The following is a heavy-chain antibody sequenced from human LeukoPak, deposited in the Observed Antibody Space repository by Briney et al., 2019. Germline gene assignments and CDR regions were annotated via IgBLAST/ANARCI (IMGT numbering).Heavy chain of an antibody. CDR3: VSQYDRSGYYAFDY. J-gene: IGHJ4*02. D-gene: IGHD3-22*01. CDR2: IYHSGST. V-gene: IGHV4-38-2*01. Sequence: SETLSLTCAVSGHSISSGYYWGWIRQPPGKGLEWIGYIYHSGSTYYNPSLKGRVIISVDTSKSHFSLKLNSVTAADTAVYYCVSQYDRSGYYAFDYWGQGTLVTVTS. CDR1: GHSISSGYY.